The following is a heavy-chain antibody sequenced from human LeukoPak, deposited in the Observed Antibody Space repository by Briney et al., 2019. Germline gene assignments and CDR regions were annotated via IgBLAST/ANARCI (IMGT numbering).Heavy chain of an antibody. CDR1: GFTFSSYA. Sequence: GGSLRLSCAASGFTFSSYAMSWVRQAPEKGLEWVSAISGNGGATYYADSVKGRFTISRDNSKNTLYLQMNSLRVEDTAVYYCAKSGYCSSTSCPFDYWGQGTLVTVSS. D-gene: IGHD2-2*01. CDR3: AKSGYCSSTSCPFDY. V-gene: IGHV3-23*01. J-gene: IGHJ4*02. CDR2: ISGNGGAT.